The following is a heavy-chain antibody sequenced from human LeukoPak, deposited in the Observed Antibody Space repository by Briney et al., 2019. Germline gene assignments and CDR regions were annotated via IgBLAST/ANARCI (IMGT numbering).Heavy chain of an antibody. CDR2: IYTSGST. CDR3: AREGSGSYLGYYYYMDV. Sequence: PSETLSLTCTVSGGSISSYYWSWIRQPAGKGLEWIGHIYTSGSTNYNPSLKSRVTISADKSKKQFSLKLSSVTAADTAVYYCAREGSGSYLGYYYYMDVWGKGTTVTVSS. CDR1: GGSISSYY. V-gene: IGHV4-4*07. D-gene: IGHD3-10*01. J-gene: IGHJ6*03.